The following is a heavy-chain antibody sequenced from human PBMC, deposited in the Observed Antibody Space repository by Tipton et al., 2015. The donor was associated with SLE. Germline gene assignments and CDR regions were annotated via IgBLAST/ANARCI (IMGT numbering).Heavy chain of an antibody. CDR1: RGSFSGYS. D-gene: IGHD3-10*02. CDR3: TRGVRGYYDYSYMDV. V-gene: IGHV4-34*01. Sequence: TLSLTCAVYRGSFSGYSWTWIRQSPGRGLEWIGEFNHTGSTTYNPSRKSRVTISRDTSGKQVSLKLSSVTAADTAVYYGTRGVRGYYDYSYMDVWGKGTTVTISS. J-gene: IGHJ6*03. CDR2: FNHTGST.